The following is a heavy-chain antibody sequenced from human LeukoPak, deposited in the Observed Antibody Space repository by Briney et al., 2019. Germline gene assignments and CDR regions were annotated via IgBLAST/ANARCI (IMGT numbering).Heavy chain of an antibody. V-gene: IGHV3-9*01. CDR1: GFTFDDYA. J-gene: IGHJ4*02. Sequence: GGSLRLSCAASGFTFDDYAMHWVRQAPGKGLEWVSGISWNSGSIGYADSVKGRFTISRDNAKNSLYLQMNSLRAEDTAVYYCAKGAMVRGALYYFDYWGQGTLVTVSS. D-gene: IGHD3-10*01. CDR3: AKGAMVRGALYYFDY. CDR2: ISWNSGSI.